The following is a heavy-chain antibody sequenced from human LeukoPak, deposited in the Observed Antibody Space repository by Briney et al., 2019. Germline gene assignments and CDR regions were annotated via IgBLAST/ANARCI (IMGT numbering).Heavy chain of an antibody. V-gene: IGHV4-38-2*01. CDR3: ARGQLRYFDWLLFGGDWFDP. CDR2: IYHSEST. CDR1: GYSISSGYD. J-gene: IGHJ5*02. D-gene: IGHD3-9*01. Sequence: SETLSLTCAVSGYSISSGYDWGWIRQPPGKGLEWIGSIYHSESTYYNPSLKSRVTIPIDTPKHQFSLKLSSVPAEDTAVYYCARGQLRYFDWLLFGGDWFDPWGQGTLVTVSS.